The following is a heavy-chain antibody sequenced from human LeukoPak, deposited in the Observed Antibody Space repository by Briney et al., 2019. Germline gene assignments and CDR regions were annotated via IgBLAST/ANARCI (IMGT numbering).Heavy chain of an antibody. J-gene: IGHJ3*02. Sequence: PSETLSLTCTVSGYSISSSYYWSWIRPPPGKGLEWIGYIYYSGSTNYNPSLKSRVTISVDTSKNQFSLKLSSVTAADTAVYYCARGYPAPYYYDSSPDAFDIWGQGTMVTVSS. D-gene: IGHD3-22*01. CDR3: ARGYPAPYYYDSSPDAFDI. CDR1: GYSISSSYY. CDR2: IYYSGST. V-gene: IGHV4-61*01.